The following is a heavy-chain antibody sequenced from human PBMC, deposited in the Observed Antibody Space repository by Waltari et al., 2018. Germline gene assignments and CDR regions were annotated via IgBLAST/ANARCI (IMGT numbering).Heavy chain of an antibody. D-gene: IGHD3-10*01. CDR1: GGSFSGYY. J-gene: IGHJ4*02. V-gene: IGHV4-34*01. CDR3: ARGVSGPSRADIDY. Sequence: QVQLQQWGAGLLKPSETLSLTCAVYGGSFSGYYWSWIRQPPGKGLEWIGEINHSGSTNYNPSLKSRVTISVDTSKNQFSLKLSSVTATDTAVYYCARGVSGPSRADIDYWGQGTLVTVSS. CDR2: INHSGST.